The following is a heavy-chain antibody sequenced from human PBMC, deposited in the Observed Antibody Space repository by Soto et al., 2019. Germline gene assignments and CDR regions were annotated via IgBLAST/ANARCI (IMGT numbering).Heavy chain of an antibody. CDR1: GGSISSSSYY. CDR3: ARHSEIGGITIFGVVISDWFDP. V-gene: IGHV4-39*01. D-gene: IGHD3-3*01. Sequence: SETLSLTCTVAGGSISSSSYYWGWIRQPPGKGLEWIGSIYYSGSTYYNPSLKSRVTISVDTSKNQFSLKLSSVTAADTAVYYCARHSEIGGITIFGVVISDWFDPWGQGTLVTVSS. CDR2: IYYSGST. J-gene: IGHJ5*02.